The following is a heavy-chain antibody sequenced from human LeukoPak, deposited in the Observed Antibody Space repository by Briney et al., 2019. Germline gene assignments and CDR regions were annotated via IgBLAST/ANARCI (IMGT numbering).Heavy chain of an antibody. CDR3: TRDQGSGWPYYFDY. V-gene: IGHV3-48*03. J-gene: IGHJ4*02. Sequence: GGSLRLSCAASGFTFSSYEMNWVRQAPGKGLEWVSYISSSGATMYYADSVKGRFTISRDNAKDSLYLQMNSLRDEDTAVYYCTRDQGSGWPYYFDYWGQGTLVTVSS. D-gene: IGHD6-19*01. CDR1: GFTFSSYE. CDR2: ISSSGATM.